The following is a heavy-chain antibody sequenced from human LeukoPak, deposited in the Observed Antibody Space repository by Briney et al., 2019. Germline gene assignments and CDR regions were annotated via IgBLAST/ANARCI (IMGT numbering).Heavy chain of an antibody. Sequence: GGSLRLSCAASGFTFSSYAMSWVRQAPGKGLEWVANIKQDGSEKYYVDSVKGRFTISRDNAKNSLYLQMNSLRAEDTAVYYCARDGVLLWFGELSNAFDIWGQGTMVTVSS. J-gene: IGHJ3*02. CDR1: GFTFSSYA. CDR2: IKQDGSEK. CDR3: ARDGVLLWFGELSNAFDI. V-gene: IGHV3-7*01. D-gene: IGHD3-10*01.